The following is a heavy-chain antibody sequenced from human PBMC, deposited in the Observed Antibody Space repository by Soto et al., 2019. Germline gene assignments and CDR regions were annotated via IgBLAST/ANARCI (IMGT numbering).Heavy chain of an antibody. D-gene: IGHD2-2*01. CDR2: IYYSGST. V-gene: IGHV4-31*03. CDR3: ARGDRYCSSTSCFNWSDP. Sequence: PSETLSLTCTVSGGSISSGGYYWSWIRQHPGKGLEWIGYIYYSGSTYYNPSLKSRVTISVDTSKNQFSLKLSSVTAADTAVYYCARGDRYCSSTSCFNWSDPWGQGTLVTVSS. J-gene: IGHJ5*02. CDR1: GGSISSGGYY.